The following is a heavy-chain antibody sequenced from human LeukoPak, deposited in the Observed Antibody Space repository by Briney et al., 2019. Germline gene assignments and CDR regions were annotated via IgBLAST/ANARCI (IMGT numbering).Heavy chain of an antibody. CDR1: GGSISSYY. D-gene: IGHD6-19*01. Sequence: SETLSLTCTVSGGSISSYYWSWIRQPAGKGLEWIGRIYTSGSTNYNPSLKSRVTMSVDTSKNQFSLKLSSVTAADTAAYYCARDRSSGWDDAFDIWGQGTMVTVSS. J-gene: IGHJ3*02. CDR2: IYTSGST. V-gene: IGHV4-4*07. CDR3: ARDRSSGWDDAFDI.